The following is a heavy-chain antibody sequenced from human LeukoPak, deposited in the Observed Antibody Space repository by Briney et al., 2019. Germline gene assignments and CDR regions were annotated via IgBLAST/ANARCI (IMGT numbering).Heavy chain of an antibody. CDR3: ARGSWFGELLYDYFDY. CDR1: GFTFSSYG. D-gene: IGHD3-10*01. V-gene: IGHV3-33*01. CDR2: IWYDGSNK. Sequence: GGSLRLSCAASGFTFSSYGMHWVRQAPGEGLEWVAVIWYDGSNKYYADSVKGRFTISRDNSKNTLYLQMYSLRAEDTAVYYCARGSWFGELLYDYFDYWGQGTLVTVSS. J-gene: IGHJ4*02.